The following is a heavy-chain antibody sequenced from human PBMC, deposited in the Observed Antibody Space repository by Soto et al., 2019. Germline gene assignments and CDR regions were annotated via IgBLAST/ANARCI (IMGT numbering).Heavy chain of an antibody. J-gene: IGHJ6*02. D-gene: IGHD3-22*01. Sequence: PGESLKISCEGFGYTFTIHWIAWVRQTPGKGLEWTGIIYPSDSDTRYSPSFEGQVTISADKSISTAYLQWSSLKASDSAKYYCARLTTYYYDTSGYGMDVWGQGTTVTVSS. V-gene: IGHV5-51*01. CDR2: IYPSDSDT. CDR1: GYTFTIHW. CDR3: ARLTTYYYDTSGYGMDV.